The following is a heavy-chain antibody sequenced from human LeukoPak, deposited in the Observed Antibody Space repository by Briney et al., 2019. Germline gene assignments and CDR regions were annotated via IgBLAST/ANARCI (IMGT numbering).Heavy chain of an antibody. Sequence: GGSLRLSCAASGFTFSSYGMHWVRQAPGKGLEWVAVISYDGSNKYYADSVKGRFTISRDNSKNTLYLQMNSLRAEDTAVYHCASSRDRQQLVYFDYWGQGTLVTVSS. CDR1: GFTFSSYG. D-gene: IGHD6-13*01. J-gene: IGHJ4*02. CDR2: ISYDGSNK. V-gene: IGHV3-30*03. CDR3: ASSRDRQQLVYFDY.